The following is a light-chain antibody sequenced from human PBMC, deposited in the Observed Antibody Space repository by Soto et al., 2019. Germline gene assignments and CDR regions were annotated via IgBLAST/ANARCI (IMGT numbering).Light chain of an antibody. CDR2: EVS. J-gene: IGLJ1*01. CDR1: SNDVGGYNF. Sequence: QSVLAQPPSGSGSPGQSVTISCAGTSNDVGGYNFVSWYQQHPGKAPKLMIFEVSKRPSGVPDRFSGSKSGNTASLTVSGLQAEDEADYYCSSYAGNNIFYVFGTGTKVTVL. CDR3: SSYAGNNIFYV. V-gene: IGLV2-8*01.